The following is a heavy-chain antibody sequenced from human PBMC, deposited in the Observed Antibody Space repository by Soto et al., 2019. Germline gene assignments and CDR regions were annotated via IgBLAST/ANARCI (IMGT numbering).Heavy chain of an antibody. Sequence: GGSLRLSCAASGFTFSSYAMAWVRQAPGTGLGWVSVIDGSGGDTSIADSVKGRFSISRDNSKKMLYLQMNSLRAEDTARYFCAKEMVAAAYVETSPFDFWGQGTLVTVSS. D-gene: IGHD2-15*01. V-gene: IGHV3-23*01. CDR1: GFTFSSYA. CDR3: AKEMVAAAYVETSPFDF. J-gene: IGHJ4*02. CDR2: IDGSGGDT.